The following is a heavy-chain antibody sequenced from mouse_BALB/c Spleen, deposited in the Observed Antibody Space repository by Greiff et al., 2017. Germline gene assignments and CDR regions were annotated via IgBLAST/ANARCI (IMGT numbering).Heavy chain of an antibody. CDR1: GDSITSGY. Sequence: DVKLVESGPSLVKPSQTLSLTCSVTGDSITSGYWNWIRKFPGNKLEYMGYISYSGSTYYNPSLKSRISITRDTSKNQYYLQLNSVTTEDTATYYCARSYGNYGEGYAMDYWGQGTSVTVSS. D-gene: IGHD2-1*01. CDR3: ARSYGNYGEGYAMDY. V-gene: IGHV3-8*02. CDR2: ISYSGST. J-gene: IGHJ4*01.